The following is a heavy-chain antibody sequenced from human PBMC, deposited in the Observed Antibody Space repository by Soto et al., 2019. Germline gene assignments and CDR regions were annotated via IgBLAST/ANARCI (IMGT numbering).Heavy chain of an antibody. D-gene: IGHD3-22*01. V-gene: IGHV3-21*02. CDR1: GFTFNKYS. CDR2: ITSKTGDQ. CDR3: ARDLMPNDRGLGDLAY. Sequence: EVRLVESGGGLVKPGGSLRLSCAASGFTFNKYSMNWVRQAPGKGLEWVSSITSKTGDQYYADSVKGRFIISRDNTNNSLSLQVTSLRDEDTAVYYCARDLMPNDRGLGDLAYWGQGTLVTV. J-gene: IGHJ4*02.